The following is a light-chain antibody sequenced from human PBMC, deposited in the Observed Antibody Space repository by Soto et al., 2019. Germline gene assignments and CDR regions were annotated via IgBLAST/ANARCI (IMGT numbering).Light chain of an antibody. CDR3: QQYGVSPRT. V-gene: IGKV3-20*01. CDR1: QSVAGSY. J-gene: IGKJ1*01. Sequence: EIMLTQSPVTLSLSPGEGATLSCRASQSVAGSYFAWYQQKPGRTPRLLIYGASSRATGIPDRFSGSGSGTEFTLTINRLEPQDCAVYYCQQYGVSPRTFGQGTKVEIK. CDR2: GAS.